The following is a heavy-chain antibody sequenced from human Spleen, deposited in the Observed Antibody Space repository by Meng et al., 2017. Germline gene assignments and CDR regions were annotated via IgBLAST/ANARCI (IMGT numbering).Heavy chain of an antibody. CDR3: ARGSMTGAGDFEY. J-gene: IGHJ4*02. Sequence: QVQVQESGPGLVKPSGTLSLTCAVSGDSISSSYWWSGVRQPPGKGLEWIGEVYHSGNTNSNPSLKSRVTMSVDKSKNQFSLQLTSVTAADTGFYYCARGSMTGAGDFEYWGQGILVTVSS. D-gene: IGHD6-13*01. V-gene: IGHV4-4*02. CDR2: VYHSGNT. CDR1: GDSISSSYW.